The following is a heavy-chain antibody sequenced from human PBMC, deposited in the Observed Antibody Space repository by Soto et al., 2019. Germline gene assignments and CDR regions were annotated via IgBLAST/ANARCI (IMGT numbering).Heavy chain of an antibody. CDR1: GGSINSDVYY. V-gene: IGHV4-39*02. CDR3: AKDPNADSGSLNWFDS. D-gene: IGHD1-26*01. J-gene: IGHJ5*01. CDR2: IYYNGNT. Sequence: SETLSLTCTVSGGSINSDVYYWGWIRQPPGKGLEWIGSIYYNGNTYYNPSLKSRVTISVDTSRNTIYLQMTGLRGDDTAVYYCAKDPNADSGSLNWFDSWGQGTLVTVSS.